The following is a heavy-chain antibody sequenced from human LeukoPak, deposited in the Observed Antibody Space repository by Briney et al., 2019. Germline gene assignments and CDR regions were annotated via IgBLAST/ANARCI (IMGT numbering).Heavy chain of an antibody. CDR2: IYYSGST. J-gene: IGHJ4*02. V-gene: IGHV4-39*01. D-gene: IGHD2-2*01. CDR1: GGSISSGDYY. Sequence: SETLSLTCTVSGGSISSGDYYWSWIRQPPGKGLEWIGSIYYSGSTYYNPSLKSRVTISVDTSKNQFSLKLSSVTAADTAVYYCARGPGYYSSTSCYPELIDYWGQGTLVTVSS. CDR3: ARGPGYYSSTSCYPELIDY.